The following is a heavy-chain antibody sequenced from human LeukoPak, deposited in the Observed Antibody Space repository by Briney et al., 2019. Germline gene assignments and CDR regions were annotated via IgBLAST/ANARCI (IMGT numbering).Heavy chain of an antibody. D-gene: IGHD6-19*01. CDR1: GGSISSYY. Sequence: PSETLSLTCTVSGGSISSYYWSWIRQPPGKGLEWIGYIYYSGSTNYNPSLKSRVTKSVDTSKNQFSLKLSSVTAADTAVYYCARGQWLVKEFDYWGQGTLVTVSS. J-gene: IGHJ4*02. CDR2: IYYSGST. V-gene: IGHV4-59*01. CDR3: ARGQWLVKEFDY.